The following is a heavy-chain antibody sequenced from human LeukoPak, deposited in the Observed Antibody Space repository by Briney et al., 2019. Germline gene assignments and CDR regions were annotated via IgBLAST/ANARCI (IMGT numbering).Heavy chain of an antibody. J-gene: IGHJ3*02. Sequence: GGSLRLSCAASGFTFSTYAMTWVRQAPGKGLESVSLISATGSTTYYADSVKGRFTISRDNSKNTLYLQMNSLRAEDTAVYYCARDRGGSYGYSAFDIWGQGTMVTVSS. D-gene: IGHD5-18*01. CDR3: ARDRGGSYGYSAFDI. CDR1: GFTFSTYA. V-gene: IGHV3-23*01. CDR2: ISATGSTT.